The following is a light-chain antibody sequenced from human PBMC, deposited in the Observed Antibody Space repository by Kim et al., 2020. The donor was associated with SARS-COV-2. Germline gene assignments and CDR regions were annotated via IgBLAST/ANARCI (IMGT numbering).Light chain of an antibody. CDR1: RSVSSN. CDR2: AAS. J-gene: IGKJ4*01. V-gene: IGKV3-15*01. Sequence: TGERASLSCRASRSVSSNLAWYQQRPGQAPSLLIYAASIRATGIPARFSGSGSGTEFTLTISSLQSEDFAVYYCQQYNNWPPELTFGGGTKVDIK. CDR3: QQYNNWPPELT.